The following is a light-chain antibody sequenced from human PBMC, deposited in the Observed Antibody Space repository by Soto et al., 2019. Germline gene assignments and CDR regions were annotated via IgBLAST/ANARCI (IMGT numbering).Light chain of an antibody. CDR1: QIVSNNY. Sequence: EIVLMQSPGTLSLSPGEGATLSCRASQIVSNNYLAWYQQKPGQAPRLLIYGASNRATGIPDRFSGSGSWNDFTLPISKLEPEDFGVYYCPPDGRFGTFGQGTKVDI. CDR2: GAS. J-gene: IGKJ1*01. CDR3: PPDGRFGT. V-gene: IGKV3-20*01.